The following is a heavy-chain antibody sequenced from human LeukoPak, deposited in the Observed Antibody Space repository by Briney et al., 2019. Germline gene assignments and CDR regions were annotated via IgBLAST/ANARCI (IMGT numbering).Heavy chain of an antibody. CDR2: ISWDGGST. CDR1: GFTFDDYT. J-gene: IGHJ6*02. CDR3: AKDVNYGMDV. V-gene: IGHV3-43*01. Sequence: GGSLRLSCAASGFTFDDYTMHWVRHAPGKGLEWVSLISWDGGSTYYADSVKGRFTISRDNSKNSLYLQMNSLRTEDTALYYCAKDVNYGMDVWGQGTTVTVSS.